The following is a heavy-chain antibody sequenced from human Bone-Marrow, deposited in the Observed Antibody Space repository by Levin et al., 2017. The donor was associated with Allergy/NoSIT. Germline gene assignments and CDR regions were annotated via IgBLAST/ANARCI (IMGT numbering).Heavy chain of an antibody. CDR1: GFTFSSYA. CDR2: ISGSGGST. V-gene: IGHV3-23*01. Sequence: GGSLRLSCAASGFTFSSYAMSWVRQAPGKGLEWVSAISGSGGSTYYADSVKGRFTISRDNSKNTLYLQMNSLRAEDTAVYYCAKDRAIVGVVTKRPWYDYWGQGTLVTVSS. J-gene: IGHJ4*02. D-gene: IGHD3-3*01. CDR3: AKDRAIVGVVTKRPWYDY.